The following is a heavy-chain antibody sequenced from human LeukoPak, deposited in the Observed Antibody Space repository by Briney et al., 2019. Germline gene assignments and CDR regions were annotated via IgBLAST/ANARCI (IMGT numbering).Heavy chain of an antibody. V-gene: IGHV5-51*01. J-gene: IGHJ3*02. Sequence: GESLKISCKGSGHNFTRHWIGWVRQMPGKGLEWMGIIYPGDSDTRYSPSFQGQVTISADKSTSTAYLQWSSLKASDTAMYYCARERPHDAFDIWGQGTMVTVSS. CDR2: IYPGDSDT. CDR3: ARERPHDAFDI. CDR1: GHNFTRHW.